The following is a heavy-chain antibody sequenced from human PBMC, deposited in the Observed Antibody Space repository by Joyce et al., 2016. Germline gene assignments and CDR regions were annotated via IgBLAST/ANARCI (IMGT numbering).Heavy chain of an antibody. V-gene: IGHV3-23*01. CDR3: AKDAQSAPYYFDS. J-gene: IGHJ4*02. Sequence: EVQLLESGGGLVQPGGSLRLSCAAPGLPFTEFSMTWVRQAPGKVLEWVSSVNGGGGFTYYADSLKGRFTIFTDNSKNTLYLEMSSLSADDTAVYYCAKDAQSAPYYFDSWGRGTLVAVSS. D-gene: IGHD4-11*01. CDR1: GLPFTEFS. CDR2: VNGGGGFT.